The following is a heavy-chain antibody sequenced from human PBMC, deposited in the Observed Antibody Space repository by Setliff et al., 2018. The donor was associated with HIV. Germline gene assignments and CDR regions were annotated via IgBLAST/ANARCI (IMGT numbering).Heavy chain of an antibody. Sequence: ASVKVSCKTSGYTFDVFSIHWVRQAPGQGPEWMGWINPKSGGTKYAQRFQGRVAMTRDTSISTAYMELSSLRSEETAVYYCARGVGNWNGIHHYYMDFWGKGTTVTVSS. CDR3: ARGVGNWNGIHHYYMDF. CDR2: INPKSGGT. CDR1: GYTFDVFS. D-gene: IGHD1-20*01. J-gene: IGHJ6*03. V-gene: IGHV1-2*02.